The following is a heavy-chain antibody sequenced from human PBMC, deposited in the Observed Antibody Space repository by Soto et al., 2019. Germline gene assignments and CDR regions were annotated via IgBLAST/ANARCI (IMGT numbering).Heavy chain of an antibody. D-gene: IGHD5-18*01. CDR3: ARGGGYSYDY. Sequence: SETLSLTCAVYGGSFSGYYWSWIRQPPGKGLEWIGEINHSGSTNYNPSPKRRVTISVDTPKNQFSLKLSSVAAADTAVYYCARGGGYSYDYWGQGTLVTVSS. V-gene: IGHV4-34*01. CDR1: GGSFSGYY. CDR2: INHSGST. J-gene: IGHJ4*02.